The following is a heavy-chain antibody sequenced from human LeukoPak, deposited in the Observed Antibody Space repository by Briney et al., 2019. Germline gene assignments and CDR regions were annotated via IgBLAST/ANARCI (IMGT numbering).Heavy chain of an antibody. CDR1: GFMFSSNW. D-gene: IGHD5-24*01. V-gene: IGHV3-7*03. CDR2: IKEDGTET. J-gene: IGHJ4*02. Sequence: GGSLRLSCAASGFMFSSNWMGWVRLAPGKGLEWVANIKEDGTETYYVDSVKGRFTISRDNAKNSLYLQMNSLRVEDTAVYYCAKEGRSLQTYWGQGTLVTVSS. CDR3: AKEGRSLQTY.